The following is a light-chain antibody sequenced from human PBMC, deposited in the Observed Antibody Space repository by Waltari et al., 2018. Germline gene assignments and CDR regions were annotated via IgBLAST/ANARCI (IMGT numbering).Light chain of an antibody. V-gene: IGKV1-6*01. Sequence: AIQMTQSPSSLSASVGDRVTITCRASQGISNDLGWYQQKPGKAPKLLIYGATSLQGGVPSRFSGSGSGREFTLTINSLQPEDLATYYCLQDYDYPWTFGQGTKVEIK. CDR2: GAT. J-gene: IGKJ1*01. CDR1: QGISND. CDR3: LQDYDYPWT.